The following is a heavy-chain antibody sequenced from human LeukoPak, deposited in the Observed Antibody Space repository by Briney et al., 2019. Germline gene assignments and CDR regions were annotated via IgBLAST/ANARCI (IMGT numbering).Heavy chain of an antibody. CDR2: ISGSGGST. V-gene: IGHV3-23*01. D-gene: IGHD2-2*01. CDR3: AKHCSSTTCYGALDY. CDR1: GFTFSSYG. J-gene: IGHJ4*02. Sequence: GGSLRLSCAGSGFTFSSYGMSWVRQAPGKGLEWVSAISGSGGSTYNADSVKGRITIPRDNSKNTLYLQMNSLRAEDTAVYYCAKHCSSTTCYGALDYWGQGTLVTVSS.